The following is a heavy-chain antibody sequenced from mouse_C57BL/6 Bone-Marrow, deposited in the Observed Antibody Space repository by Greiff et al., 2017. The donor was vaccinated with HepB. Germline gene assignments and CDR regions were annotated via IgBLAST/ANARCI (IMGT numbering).Heavy chain of an antibody. Sequence: QVQLKESGPGLVQPSQSLSITCTVSGFSLTSYGVHWVRQSPGKGLEWLGVIWSGGSTDYNAAFISRLSISKDNSKSQVFFKMNSLQADDTAIYYCARQGIYYDLLAYWGQGTLVTVSA. D-gene: IGHD2-4*01. CDR2: IWSGGST. V-gene: IGHV2-2*01. CDR1: GFSLTSYG. CDR3: ARQGIYYDLLAY. J-gene: IGHJ3*01.